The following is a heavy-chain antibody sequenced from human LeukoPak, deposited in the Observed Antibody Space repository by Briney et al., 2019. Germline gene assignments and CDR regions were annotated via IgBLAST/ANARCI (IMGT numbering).Heavy chain of an antibody. CDR2: IYYSGST. CDR1: GGSINSYY. CDR3: ARRSGRYLDY. D-gene: IGHD3-10*01. J-gene: IGHJ4*02. V-gene: IGHV4-59*08. Sequence: SSETLSLTCTVSGGSINSYYWSWIRQPPGKGLEWIGYIYYSGSTNYNPSLKSRVTISVDTSKNQFSLKLSSVTAADTAVYYCARRSGRYLDYWGQGTLVTVSS.